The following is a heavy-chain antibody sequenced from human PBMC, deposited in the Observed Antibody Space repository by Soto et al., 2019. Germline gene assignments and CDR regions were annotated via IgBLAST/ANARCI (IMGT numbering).Heavy chain of an antibody. J-gene: IGHJ4*02. D-gene: IGHD3-9*01. V-gene: IGHV3-30-3*01. CDR1: GFTFSNYA. CDR2: ISDDGSNK. Sequence: GGSLRLSCAASGFTFSNYALHWVRQAPGKGLEWVAVISDDGSNKYYADSVKGRFTISRDNSKNTLYLQMNSLRAEDTAVYYCARGINYDILTGYPSSDYWGQGTLVTVSS. CDR3: ARGINYDILTGYPSSDY.